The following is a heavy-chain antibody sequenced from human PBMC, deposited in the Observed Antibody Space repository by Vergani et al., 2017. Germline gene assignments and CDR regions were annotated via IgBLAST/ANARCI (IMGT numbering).Heavy chain of an antibody. CDR3: ARGLWFGELSDLFDP. Sequence: QVQLVESGGGVVQPGRSLRLSCAASGFTFSSYAMHWVRQAPGKGLEWVAVISYDGSNKYYADSVKGRFTISRDNSKNTLYLQMNSLRAEDTAVYYCARGLWFGELSDLFDPWGQGTLVTVSS. J-gene: IGHJ5*02. CDR1: GFTFSSYA. V-gene: IGHV3-30-3*01. D-gene: IGHD3-10*01. CDR2: ISYDGSNK.